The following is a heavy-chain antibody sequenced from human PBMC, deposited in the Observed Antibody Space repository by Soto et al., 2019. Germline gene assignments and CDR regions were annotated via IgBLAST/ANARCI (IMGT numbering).Heavy chain of an antibody. CDR1: GFTFTSYA. CDR2: ISGSGDTT. J-gene: IGHJ3*02. CDR3: AKDLYSSDNAFDI. D-gene: IGHD5-18*01. V-gene: IGHV3-23*01. Sequence: EVHILESGGGLVQPGGSLRLSCAASGFTFTSYAMSWVRQAPGKGLEWVSGISGSGDTTHYTDSVKGRFTISRDSSKNTLYLQMNSLRAEDTAVYYCAKDLYSSDNAFDIWGQGTMVTVSS.